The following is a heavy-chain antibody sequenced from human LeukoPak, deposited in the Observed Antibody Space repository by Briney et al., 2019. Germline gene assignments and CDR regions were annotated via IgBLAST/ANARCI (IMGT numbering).Heavy chain of an antibody. CDR3: ARHVLSSSIAY. CDR1: GYSINIGYY. D-gene: IGHD6-6*01. Sequence: KPSETLSLTCAVSGYSINIGYYWGWIRQPPGKGLEWIGSIYHSGSTYYNPSLKSRVTISVDTSKNQFSLKLSSVTAADTAVYYCARHVLSSSIAYWGQGTLVTVHS. J-gene: IGHJ4*02. CDR2: IYHSGST. V-gene: IGHV4-38-2*01.